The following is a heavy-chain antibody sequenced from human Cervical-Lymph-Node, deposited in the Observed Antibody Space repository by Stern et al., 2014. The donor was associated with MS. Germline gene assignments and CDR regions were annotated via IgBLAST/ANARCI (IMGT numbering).Heavy chain of an antibody. CDR2: ISAYNSTT. CDR3: ARGLLGSDNAFDI. Sequence: VQLVQSGAEVKKPGASVKVSCKASGYTFNSYGISWVRQAPGQGLEWMGLISAYNSTTNDAQMHQGRATMTADSSTSTDDMVLRSMRSDDTAVYCCARGLLGSDNAFDIWGQGTMVTVSS. D-gene: IGHD2-21*01. V-gene: IGHV1-18*01. CDR1: GYTFNSYG. J-gene: IGHJ3*02.